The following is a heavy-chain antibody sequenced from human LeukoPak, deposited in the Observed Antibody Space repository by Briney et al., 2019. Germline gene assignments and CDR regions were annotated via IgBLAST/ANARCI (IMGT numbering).Heavy chain of an antibody. CDR3: ARSTGVAMMTG. CDR2: IWSDGSNK. Sequence: GGSLRLSCAASGCTFSSYGMHWVRQAPGKGLEWVAVIWSDGSNKYYADSVKGRFTISRDNSKNTLYLQMNSLRAEDTAVYYCARSTGVAMMTGWGQGTLVTVSS. D-gene: IGHD3-22*01. CDR1: GCTFSSYG. V-gene: IGHV3-33*01. J-gene: IGHJ4*02.